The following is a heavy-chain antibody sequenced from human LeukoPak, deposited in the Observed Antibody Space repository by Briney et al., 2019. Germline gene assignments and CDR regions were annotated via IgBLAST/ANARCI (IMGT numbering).Heavy chain of an antibody. CDR1: GFNFSDYY. V-gene: IGHV3-11*03. Sequence: GGSLRLSCAASGFNFSDYYMSWVRQAPGQGLEWLSYISSSSTYTNYADSVKGRFSISRDNAKNSVYLQMNSLRAEDTAVYYCAKGYSYGHFWGQGTLVTVSS. D-gene: IGHD5-18*01. J-gene: IGHJ4*02. CDR3: AKGYSYGHF. CDR2: ISSSSTYT.